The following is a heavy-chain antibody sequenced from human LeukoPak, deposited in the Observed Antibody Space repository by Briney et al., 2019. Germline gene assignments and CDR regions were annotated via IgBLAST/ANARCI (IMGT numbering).Heavy chain of an antibody. D-gene: IGHD2-15*01. V-gene: IGHV3-30*02. CDR3: AKGDIVVVVATNAFDI. CDR1: GFTFSSYG. Sequence: GGSLRLSCAASGFTFSSYGMHWVRQAPGKGLEGVAFIRYDGSNKYYADSVKGRFTISRDNSKNTMYLQMNSLRAEDTAVYYCAKGDIVVVVATNAFDIWGQGTMVTVSS. CDR2: IRYDGSNK. J-gene: IGHJ3*02.